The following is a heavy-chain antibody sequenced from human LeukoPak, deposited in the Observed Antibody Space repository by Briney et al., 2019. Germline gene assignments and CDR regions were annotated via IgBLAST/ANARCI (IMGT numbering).Heavy chain of an antibody. J-gene: IGHJ2*01. CDR2: IRYDGSNK. Sequence: GGSLRLSCAPSGFTFSNYGMYWVRQAPGKGLEWVAFIRYDGSNKYYADSVKGRFTISRDNSKNTLYLQMNSLRAEDTAVYYCAKDLHPGYNWNTPFDLWGRGTLVTVSS. CDR3: AKDLHPGYNWNTPFDL. D-gene: IGHD1/OR15-1a*01. CDR1: GFTFSNYG. V-gene: IGHV3-30*02.